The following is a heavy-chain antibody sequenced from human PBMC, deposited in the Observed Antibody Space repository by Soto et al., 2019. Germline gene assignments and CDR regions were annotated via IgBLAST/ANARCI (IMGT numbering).Heavy chain of an antibody. D-gene: IGHD6-19*01. Sequence: GGSLRLSCAASGFTFSSYAMSWVRQAPGKGLEWVSAISGSGGSTYYADSVKGRFTISRDNSKNTLYLQMNSLRAEDTAVYYCANVGIAVYYYGMDVWGQGTTVTVSS. CDR1: GFTFSSYA. V-gene: IGHV3-23*01. CDR2: ISGSGGST. J-gene: IGHJ6*02. CDR3: ANVGIAVYYYGMDV.